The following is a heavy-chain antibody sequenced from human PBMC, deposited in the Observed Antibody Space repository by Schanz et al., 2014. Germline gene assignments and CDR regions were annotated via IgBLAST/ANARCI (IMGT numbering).Heavy chain of an antibody. V-gene: IGHV3-74*01. Sequence: EVKLVESGGGAVRPGGSLRLSCAASGFTLSSYWMHWVRQVPGKGLEWVSCTNGDGTNAKYADSVKGRFTISRDNAKKTLSLQMISLRAEDTAVYYCAKDLLYGAPMPLNHLDYWGQGTLXTVSS. J-gene: IGHJ4*02. CDR3: AKDLLYGAPMPLNHLDY. CDR1: GFTLSSYW. CDR2: TNGDGTNA. D-gene: IGHD2-2*01.